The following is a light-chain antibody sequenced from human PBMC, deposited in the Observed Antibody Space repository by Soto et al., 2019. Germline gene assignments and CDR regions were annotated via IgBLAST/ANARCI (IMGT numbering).Light chain of an antibody. CDR1: SSNIENYY. CDR3: GKYDSSLRDGV. CDR2: DNN. J-gene: IGLJ1*01. Sequence: QSVLTPPPSVSAAPGQKVTISCSGSSSNIENYYVSWYQQLPGTAPKLLIYDNNKRPSGIPDRFSGSKSGTSATLDITGLQTGDEADYYCGKYDSSLRDGVFGTGTKVTVL. V-gene: IGLV1-51*01.